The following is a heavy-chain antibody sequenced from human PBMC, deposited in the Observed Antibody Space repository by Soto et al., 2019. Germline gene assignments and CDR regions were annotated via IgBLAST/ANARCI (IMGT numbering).Heavy chain of an antibody. CDR1: GFTFSSYA. V-gene: IGHV3-23*01. D-gene: IGHD4-17*01. CDR3: AKDLLGRLTVTHFDY. J-gene: IGHJ4*02. Sequence: GGSLRLSCAASGFTFSSYAMSWVRQAPGKGLEWVSAISGSGGSTYYADSVKGRFTISRDNSKNTLYLQMNSLRAEDTAVYYCAKDLLGRLTVTHFDYWGQGTLVTVSS. CDR2: ISGSGGST.